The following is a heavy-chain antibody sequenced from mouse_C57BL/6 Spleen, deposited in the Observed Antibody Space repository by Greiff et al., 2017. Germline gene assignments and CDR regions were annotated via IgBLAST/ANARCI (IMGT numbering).Heavy chain of an antibody. J-gene: IGHJ2*01. CDR3: ARSNYYGSSYDFDY. CDR2: IYPGDGDT. D-gene: IGHD1-1*01. CDR1: GYAFSSSW. Sequence: VQLVESGPELVKPGASVKISCKASGYAFSSSWMNWVKQRPGKGLEWIGRIYPGDGDTNYNGKFKGKATLTADKSSSTAYMQLSSLTSEDSAVYFCARSNYYGSSYDFDYWGQGTTLTVSS. V-gene: IGHV1-82*01.